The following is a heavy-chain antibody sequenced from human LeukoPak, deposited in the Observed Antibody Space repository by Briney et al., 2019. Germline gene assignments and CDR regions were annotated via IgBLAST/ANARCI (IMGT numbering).Heavy chain of an antibody. Sequence: SETLSLTCAVYGGSFSGYYWSWIRQPPGKGLEWIGEINHSGSTSYNPSLKSRVTISVDTSKNQFSLKLSSVTAADTAVYYCARGGDFWSGYYGPSQGDYWGQGTLVTVSS. CDR3: ARGGDFWSGYYGPSQGDY. J-gene: IGHJ4*02. CDR1: GGSFSGYY. V-gene: IGHV4-34*01. D-gene: IGHD3-3*01. CDR2: INHSGST.